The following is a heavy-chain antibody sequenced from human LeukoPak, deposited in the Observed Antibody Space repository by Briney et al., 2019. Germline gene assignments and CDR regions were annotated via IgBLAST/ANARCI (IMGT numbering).Heavy chain of an antibody. J-gene: IGHJ4*02. CDR3: ARAGGPGTVDH. Sequence: GGSLRLSCAASGFTFSTYWMSWVRQAPGKGLEWVANINEDGSERYYVDSVQGRLTISRDNAKNSLYLQVNSLRAEDTAVYHCARAGGPGTVDHWGQGTLVTVSS. D-gene: IGHD6-13*01. V-gene: IGHV3-7*01. CDR1: GFTFSTYW. CDR2: INEDGSER.